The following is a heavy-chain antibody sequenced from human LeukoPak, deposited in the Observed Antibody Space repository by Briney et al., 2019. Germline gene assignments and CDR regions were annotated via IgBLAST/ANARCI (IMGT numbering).Heavy chain of an antibody. CDR1: GFTFSSYA. J-gene: IGHJ4*02. CDR2: ISGSGTYT. V-gene: IGHV3-23*01. CDR3: AKHGYCSGISCFFDF. D-gene: IGHD2-2*03. Sequence: PGGSLRLSCAASGFTFSSYAMSWVRQAPGKGLEWVSGISGSGTYTFYTDSVKGRFTISRDSSKNTLYLQMNSLRAEDTALYYFAKHGYCSGISCFFDFWGQGTLVTVSS.